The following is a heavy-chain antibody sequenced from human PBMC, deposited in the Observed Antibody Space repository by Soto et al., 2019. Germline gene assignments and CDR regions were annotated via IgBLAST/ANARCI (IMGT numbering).Heavy chain of an antibody. CDR3: AKEAEEDYDFWSGYNNWFDP. CDR1: GFTFSSYA. CDR2: ISGSGGST. Sequence: GGSLRLSCAASGFTFSSYAMSWVRQAPGKGLEWVSAISGSGGSTYYADSVKGRFTISRDNSKNTLYLQMNSLRAEDTAVYYCAKEAEEDYDFWSGYNNWFDPWGQGTLVTVSS. V-gene: IGHV3-23*01. J-gene: IGHJ5*02. D-gene: IGHD3-3*01.